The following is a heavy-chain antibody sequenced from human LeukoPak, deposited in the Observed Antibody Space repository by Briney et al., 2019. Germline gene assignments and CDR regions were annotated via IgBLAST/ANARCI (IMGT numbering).Heavy chain of an antibody. J-gene: IGHJ4*02. Sequence: ASVKVSFKASGYTFTSYGISWVRQAPGQGLELMGWISAYNGNTNYAQKLQGRVTMTTDTSTSTDYMELRSLRSDHTAVYYCAGDQSIHIVGATNFDYWGQGTLVTVSS. D-gene: IGHD1-26*01. V-gene: IGHV1-18*01. CDR1: GYTFTSYG. CDR3: AGDQSIHIVGATNFDY. CDR2: ISAYNGNT.